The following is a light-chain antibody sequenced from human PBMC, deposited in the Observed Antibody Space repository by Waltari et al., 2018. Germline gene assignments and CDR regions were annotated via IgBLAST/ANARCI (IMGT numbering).Light chain of an antibody. V-gene: IGLV2-14*01. CDR1: NSDVGAYNY. CDR2: EVS. CDR3: NSYTTGKTQV. J-gene: IGLJ1*01. Sequence: QSALTQPASVSGSPGQSITISCTGTNSDVGAYNYVSWYQQHPGKAPKLVIYEVSYRPLGVSSRFSGSKSGNTASLTISGLQAEDEADYYCNSYTTGKTQVFGTGTQVTVL.